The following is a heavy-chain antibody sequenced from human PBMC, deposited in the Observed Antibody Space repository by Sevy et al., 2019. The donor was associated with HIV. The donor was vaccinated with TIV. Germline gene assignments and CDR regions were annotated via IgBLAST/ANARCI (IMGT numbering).Heavy chain of an antibody. Sequence: SETLSLTCAVSGGSISSSNWWSWVRQPPGKGLEWIGEIYHSGSTNYNPSLKSRVTISVDTSKNQFSLKLTSVTAADTALYYCARVGGLTDYGMDVWGQGTTVTVSS. D-gene: IGHD1-26*01. CDR2: IYHSGST. CDR1: GGSISSSNW. V-gene: IGHV4-4*02. J-gene: IGHJ6*02. CDR3: ARVGGLTDYGMDV.